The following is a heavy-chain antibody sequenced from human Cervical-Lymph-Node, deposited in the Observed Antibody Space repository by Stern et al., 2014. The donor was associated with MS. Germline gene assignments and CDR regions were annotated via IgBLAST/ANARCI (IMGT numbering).Heavy chain of an antibody. V-gene: IGHV2-5*02. CDR3: AHRTAGPFDY. CDR1: GFSLSTSGLG. J-gene: IGHJ4*02. CDR2: IYWDDQK. Sequence: QVTLRESGPALVKPTQTLTLTCTFSGFSLSTSGLGVGWIRQPPVEALEWLAYIYWDDQKRYSQSLKSRLTITKDASKNQVVLTLTNVDPVDTATYYCAHRTAGPFDYWGQGTLVTVSS.